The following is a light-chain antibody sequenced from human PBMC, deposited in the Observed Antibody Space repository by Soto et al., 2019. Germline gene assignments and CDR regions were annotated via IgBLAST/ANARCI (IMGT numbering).Light chain of an antibody. CDR2: LDS. CDR3: QAWDSSTASVV. V-gene: IGLV3-1*01. CDR1: KLGDKY. Sequence: SSELTQPPSVSVSPGQTASITCSGDKLGDKYACWYQQKPGQSPVLVIYLDSKRPSGIPERFSGSNSGNTATLTISGTQSMDEADYYCQAWDSSTASVVFGGGTKLTVL. J-gene: IGLJ2*01.